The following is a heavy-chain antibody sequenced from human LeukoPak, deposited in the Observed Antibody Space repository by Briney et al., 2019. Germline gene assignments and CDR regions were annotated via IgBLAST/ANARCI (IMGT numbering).Heavy chain of an antibody. CDR1: GGTFSSYA. CDR3: ASGYYYGSGSSDY. J-gene: IGHJ4*02. CDR2: IIPIFGTA. V-gene: IGHV1-69*01. D-gene: IGHD3-10*01. Sequence: SVKVSCKASGGTFSSYAISWVRQAPGRGLEWMGGIIPIFGTANYAQKFRGRVTITADESTSTAYMELSSLRSEDTAVYYCASGYYYGSGSSDYWGQGTLVTVSS.